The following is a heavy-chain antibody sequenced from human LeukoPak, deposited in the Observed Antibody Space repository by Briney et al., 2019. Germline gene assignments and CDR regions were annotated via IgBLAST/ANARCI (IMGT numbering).Heavy chain of an antibody. CDR3: ARDGKLKRGYSYGSFDY. V-gene: IGHV1-2*02. D-gene: IGHD5-18*01. J-gene: IGHJ4*02. Sequence: GASVKVSCKASGYTFTGYYIHWVRQAPGQGLEWMGWINPNSGGTNYAQKFQGRVTMTRDTSTSTVYMELSSLRSEDTAVYYCARDGKLKRGYSYGSFDYWGQGTLVTVSS. CDR2: INPNSGGT. CDR1: GYTFTGYY.